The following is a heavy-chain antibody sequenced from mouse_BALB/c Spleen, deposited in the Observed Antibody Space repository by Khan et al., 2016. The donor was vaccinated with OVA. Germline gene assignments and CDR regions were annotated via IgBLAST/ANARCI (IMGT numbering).Heavy chain of an antibody. J-gene: IGHJ2*01. CDR1: GYSITSDYA. CDR2: MSYSGNT. D-gene: IGHD1-1*01. CDR3: ARVYGGDFDY. V-gene: IGHV3-2*02. Sequence: EVKLLESGPGLVKPSQSLSLTCTVTGYSITSDYAWNWIRQLPGNKLEWMGFMSYSGNTNYNPSLKSRISITRDTSKNQFFLQLNSVTTEDTATYYCARVYGGDFDYWGQGTTLTVSS.